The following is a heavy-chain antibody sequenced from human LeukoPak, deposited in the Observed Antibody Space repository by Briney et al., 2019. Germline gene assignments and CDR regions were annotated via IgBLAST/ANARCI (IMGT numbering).Heavy chain of an antibody. J-gene: IGHJ4*02. CDR3: ARISPETYGGSSPFDY. V-gene: IGHV2-70*04. D-gene: IGHD1-26*01. Sequence: SGPTLVNPTQTLTLTCTFSGFSLSTSGMRVNWMRQPPGKALEWLTRIDWDDDKFYSTSLKTRLTISKDTSKNQVVLTMTNMDPVDTATYYCARISPETYGGSSPFDYWGQGTLVTVSS. CDR1: GFSLSTSGMR. CDR2: IDWDDDK.